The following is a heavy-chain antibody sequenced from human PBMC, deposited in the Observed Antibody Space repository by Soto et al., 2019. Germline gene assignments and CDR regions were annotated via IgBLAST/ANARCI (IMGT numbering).Heavy chain of an antibody. CDR2: LYDLDGS. CDR1: GFTISGKKY. D-gene: IGHD1-1*01. J-gene: IGHJ3*01. V-gene: IGHV3-53*01. CDR3: ATWHEREHAYDV. Sequence: GGSLRLSCAAFGFTISGKKYVAWVRQAPGKGLEWVSALYDLDGSFYAASVKGRFTTSRDSSKTTVYLQMNDLRPDDTAVYYCATWHEREHAYDVWGQGTTVTVSS.